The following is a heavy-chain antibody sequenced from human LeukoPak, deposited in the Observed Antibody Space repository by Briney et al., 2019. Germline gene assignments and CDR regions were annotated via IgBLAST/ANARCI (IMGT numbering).Heavy chain of an antibody. CDR1: GFTFSSTW. CDR3: ARGADGVSSNSRGWFDP. V-gene: IGHV3-74*01. CDR2: ITSDGRTT. J-gene: IGHJ5*02. D-gene: IGHD2-15*01. Sequence: QPGGSLRLSCAASGFTFSSTWMHWFRQGAGKGLVWVSRITSDGRTTIYADSVRGRFTISRDNAKNSLYLQMNSLRAEDAAVYSSARGADGVSSNSRGWFDPWGQGTLVTVSS.